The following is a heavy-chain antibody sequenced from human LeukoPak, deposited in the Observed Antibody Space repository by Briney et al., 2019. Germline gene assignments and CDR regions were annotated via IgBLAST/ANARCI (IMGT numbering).Heavy chain of an antibody. D-gene: IGHD4-17*01. CDR2: ISGSDGGT. J-gene: IGHJ4*02. Sequence: PGGSLRLSCAASGFIFSNYAMSWVRQAPGKGLEWVSTISGSDGGTYYADSVKDRFIISRDNSKNTLYLQMNSLRAEDTAVYYCARGGQDYGDYVDYWGQGTLVTVSS. CDR1: GFIFSNYA. CDR3: ARGGQDYGDYVDY. V-gene: IGHV3-23*01.